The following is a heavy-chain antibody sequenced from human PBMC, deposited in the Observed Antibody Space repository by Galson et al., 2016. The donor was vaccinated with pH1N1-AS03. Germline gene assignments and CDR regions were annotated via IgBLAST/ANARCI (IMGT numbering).Heavy chain of an antibody. D-gene: IGHD2-2*01. V-gene: IGHV4-39*07. J-gene: IGHJ5*02. Sequence: SETLSLTCSVSGGSISSRNTDHWAWIRQPPGKGLQWIGSVFYDGRTDYNVSLRGQVTISIDTSKNQFSLKLIAATAADTAVYYCTRQVSDCSIVPCYKGWLDPWGQGTLVTVSS. CDR1: GGSISSRNTDH. CDR3: TRQVSDCSIVPCYKGWLDP. CDR2: VFYDGRT.